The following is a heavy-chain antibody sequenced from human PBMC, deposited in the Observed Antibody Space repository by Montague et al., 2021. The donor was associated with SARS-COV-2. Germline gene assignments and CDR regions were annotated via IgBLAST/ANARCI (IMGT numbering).Heavy chain of an antibody. J-gene: IGHJ4*02. D-gene: IGHD2-21*02. CDR3: ASSHCGGDCY. Sequence: TLSLTCTVSGGSISSGSYFWTWLRQPAGKGLEWIGRIHTSGSTNYNPSLKSRVAISIDTSKDQFSLELSSVTAADTAVYYCASSHCGGDCYSGQGTLVTVSS. V-gene: IGHV4-61*02. CDR2: IHTSGST. CDR1: GGSISSGSYF.